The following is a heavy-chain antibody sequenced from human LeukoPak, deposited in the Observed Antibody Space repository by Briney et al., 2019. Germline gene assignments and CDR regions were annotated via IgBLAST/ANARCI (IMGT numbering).Heavy chain of an antibody. CDR2: ISSSGSTI. Sequence: GGSLRLSCAASGFTFSSYEMNWVRPAPGKGLEGVSYISSSGSTIYYADSVKGRFTISRDNAKNSLYLQMNSLRAEDTAVYYCASLYRSGWYLTDYWGQGTLVTVSS. CDR1: GFTFSSYE. J-gene: IGHJ4*02. V-gene: IGHV3-48*03. CDR3: ASLYRSGWYLTDY. D-gene: IGHD6-19*01.